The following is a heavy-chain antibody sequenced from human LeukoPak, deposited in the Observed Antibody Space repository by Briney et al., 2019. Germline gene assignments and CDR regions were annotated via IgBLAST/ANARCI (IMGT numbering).Heavy chain of an antibody. D-gene: IGHD2-21*01. CDR3: AKVGDKLLDSYEGYYYGMDV. Sequence: PGGSLRLSCAVSGFTFSSYGMHWVRQAPGKGLEWVAVISYDGSNKYYADSVKGRFTISRDNSKNTLYLQMNSLRAEDTAVYYCAKVGDKLLDSYEGYYYGMDVWGQGTTVTVSS. J-gene: IGHJ6*02. V-gene: IGHV3-30*18. CDR2: ISYDGSNK. CDR1: GFTFSSYG.